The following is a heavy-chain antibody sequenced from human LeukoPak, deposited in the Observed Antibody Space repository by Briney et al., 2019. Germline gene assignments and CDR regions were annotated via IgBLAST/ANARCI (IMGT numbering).Heavy chain of an antibody. Sequence: PSETLSLTCTVSGDSSSNTIYYWGWIRQPPGKGLEWIGSIDYSGSTYYNPSLRSRATISIDTSKHQFSLKLSSVTAADTAVYYCARGAYSSSWSDYWGQGTLVTVSS. J-gene: IGHJ4*02. D-gene: IGHD6-13*01. CDR2: IDYSGST. CDR1: GDSSSNTIYY. CDR3: ARGAYSSSWSDY. V-gene: IGHV4-39*07.